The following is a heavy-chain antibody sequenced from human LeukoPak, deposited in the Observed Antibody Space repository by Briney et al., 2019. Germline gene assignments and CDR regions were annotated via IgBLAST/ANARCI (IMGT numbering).Heavy chain of an antibody. J-gene: IGHJ6*02. CDR2: IKQDGSEK. V-gene: IGHV3-7*01. D-gene: IGHD6-13*01. CDR1: GFTFSSYW. CDR3: ARQQLNYYYGMDV. Sequence: GGSLRLSCAASGFTFSSYWMSWVRQAPGKGLEWVANIKQDGSEKYYVDSMKGRFTISRDNAKNSLYLQMSSLRAEDTAVYYCARQQLNYYYGMDVWGQGTTVTVSS.